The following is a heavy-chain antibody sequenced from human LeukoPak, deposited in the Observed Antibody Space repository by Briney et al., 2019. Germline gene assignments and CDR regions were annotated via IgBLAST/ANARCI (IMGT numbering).Heavy chain of an antibody. D-gene: IGHD3-10*01. V-gene: IGHV4-59*01. CDR3: ARENFDYGSESIDY. J-gene: IGHJ4*02. Sequence: SETLLLTCAVSGVSISCYYWGWLRQPPGKGLEWIGYIYYSGSTNYNPSLKSRVTISVDTSKNQFSLKLSSVTAADTAMYYCARENFDYGSESIDYWGQGTLVTVSS. CDR1: GVSISCYY. CDR2: IYYSGST.